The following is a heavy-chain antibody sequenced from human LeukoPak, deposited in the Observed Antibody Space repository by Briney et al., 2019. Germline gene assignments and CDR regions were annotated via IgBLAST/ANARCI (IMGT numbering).Heavy chain of an antibody. CDR1: GGSISSTSYY. CDR3: ATLTTPGWFNP. Sequence: PSETLSLTCTVSGGSISSTSYYWGWIRQPPGKGLEWIGNIYYSGSTYYNPSLKSRVTISVDTSKNQFSLKLSSVAAADTAVYYCATLTTPGWFNPWGQGTLVTVSS. D-gene: IGHD1-1*01. V-gene: IGHV4-39*07. J-gene: IGHJ5*02. CDR2: IYYSGST.